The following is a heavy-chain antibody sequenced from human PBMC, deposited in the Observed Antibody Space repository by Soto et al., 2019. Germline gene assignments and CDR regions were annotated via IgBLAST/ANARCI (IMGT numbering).Heavy chain of an antibody. CDR3: ARDQEYSSSSVAFDI. CDR1: GFTFSSYG. CDR2: IWYDGSNK. Sequence: SLRLSCAASGFTFSSYGMHWVRQAPGKGLEWVAVIWYDGSNKYYADSVKGRFTISRDNSKNTLYLQMNSLRAEDTAVYYCARDQEYSSSSVAFDIWGQGTMVTVSS. V-gene: IGHV3-33*01. J-gene: IGHJ3*02. D-gene: IGHD6-6*01.